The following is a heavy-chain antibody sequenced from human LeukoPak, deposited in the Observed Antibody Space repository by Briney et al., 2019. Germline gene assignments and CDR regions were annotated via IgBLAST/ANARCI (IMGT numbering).Heavy chain of an antibody. CDR1: VYTFTNYD. CDR3: ARDIAGATKGGWFDT. Sequence: GASVKVSCKASVYTFTNYDINWVPQATGQGLEWMGWMNPNSGNTGYAQKFQGRVTMTRNTSISTAYMELSSLRSEDTALYYCARDIAGATKGGWFDTWGQGTPVTVSS. CDR2: MNPNSGNT. V-gene: IGHV1-8*01. D-gene: IGHD1-26*01. J-gene: IGHJ5*02.